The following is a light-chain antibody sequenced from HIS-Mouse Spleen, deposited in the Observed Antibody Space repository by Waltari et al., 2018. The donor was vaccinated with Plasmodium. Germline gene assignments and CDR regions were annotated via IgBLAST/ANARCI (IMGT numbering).Light chain of an antibody. CDR2: KAS. V-gene: IGKV1-5*03. Sequence: DIQMTQSPSTLSASVGDRVTITCRASQSSSSWLAWYQQKPGKAPKLLIDKASSLESGVPSRFSGSGSGTEFTLTISSLQPDDFATYYCQQYNSYSYTFGQGTKLEIK. J-gene: IGKJ2*01. CDR3: QQYNSYSYT. CDR1: QSSSSW.